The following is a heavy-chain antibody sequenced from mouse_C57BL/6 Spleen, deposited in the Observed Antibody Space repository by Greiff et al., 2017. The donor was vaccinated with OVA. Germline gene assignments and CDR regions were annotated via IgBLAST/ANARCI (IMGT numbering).Heavy chain of an antibody. D-gene: IGHD1-2*01. Sequence: VKLQESGAELVKPGASVKISCKASGYAFSSYWMNWVKQRPGKGLEWIGQIYPGDGDTNYNGKFKGKATLTADKSSSTAYMQLSSLTSEDSAVYFCAREGSLRRFAYWGQGTLVTVSA. J-gene: IGHJ3*01. CDR2: IYPGDGDT. CDR3: AREGSLRRFAY. CDR1: GYAFSSYW. V-gene: IGHV1-80*01.